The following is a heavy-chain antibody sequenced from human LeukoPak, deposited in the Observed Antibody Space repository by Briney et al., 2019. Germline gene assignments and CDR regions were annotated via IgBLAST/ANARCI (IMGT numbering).Heavy chain of an antibody. D-gene: IGHD2-15*01. V-gene: IGHV1-69*05. J-gene: IGHJ4*02. CDR3: ARGCSGGSCYFDY. Sequence: SVKVSCKASGGTFSSYAISWVRQAPGQGLEWMGRIIPIFGTANYAQKFQGRVTITTDESTSTAYMELSSLRSEDTAVYYCARGCSGGSCYFDYWGQGTLVTVSS. CDR1: GGTFSSYA. CDR2: IIPIFGTA.